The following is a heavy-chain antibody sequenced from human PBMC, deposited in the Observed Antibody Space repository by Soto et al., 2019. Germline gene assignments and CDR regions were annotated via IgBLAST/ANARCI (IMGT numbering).Heavy chain of an antibody. CDR3: AHIPNYYQYDWFDP. CDR2: IYWDDDK. D-gene: IGHD3-16*01. J-gene: IGHJ5*02. V-gene: IGHV2-5*02. Sequence: QITLKESGPTLVKPTQPLTLTCTFSGFSLTTRGVGVGWIRQPPGKALECLALIYWDDDKRYRPSLQSRLSITKDTSKNQVVLTMTNVDPVDTATYYCAHIPNYYQYDWFDPWGQGTLVSVSS. CDR1: GFSLTTRGVG.